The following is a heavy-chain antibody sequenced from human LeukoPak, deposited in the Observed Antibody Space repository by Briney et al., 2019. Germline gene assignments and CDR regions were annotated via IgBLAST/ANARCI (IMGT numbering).Heavy chain of an antibody. D-gene: IGHD2-15*01. Sequence: PSETLSLTCTVSGGSISSSSYYWGWIRQPPGKGLEWIGYIYYIGSTNYNPSLKSRVTISVDTSKNQFSLKLSSVTAADTAVYYCARQARNYCSGGSCYRMVSFDYWGQGTLVTVSS. CDR2: IYYIGST. CDR1: GGSISSSSYY. V-gene: IGHV4-61*05. J-gene: IGHJ4*02. CDR3: ARQARNYCSGGSCYRMVSFDY.